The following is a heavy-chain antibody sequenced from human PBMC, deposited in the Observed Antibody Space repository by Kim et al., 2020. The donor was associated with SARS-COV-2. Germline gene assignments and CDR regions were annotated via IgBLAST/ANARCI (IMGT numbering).Heavy chain of an antibody. CDR2: INPSGGST. V-gene: IGHV1-46*01. CDR3: ARGPLSALWFGELLQTPWFDP. Sequence: ASVKVSCKASGYTFTSYYMHWLRQAPGQGLEWMGIINPSGGSTSYAQKFQGRVTMTRDTSTSTVYMELSSLRSEDTAVYYCARGPLSALWFGELLQTPWFDPWGQGTLVTVSS. D-gene: IGHD3-10*01. J-gene: IGHJ5*02. CDR1: GYTFTSYY.